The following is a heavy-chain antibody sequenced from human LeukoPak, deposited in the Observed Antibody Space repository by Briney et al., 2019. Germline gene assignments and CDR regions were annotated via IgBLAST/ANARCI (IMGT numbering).Heavy chain of an antibody. CDR2: INSKSDGGAT. CDR1: GFTFKHAW. Sequence: GGSLRLSCAASGFTFKHAWMSWVRQAPGKGLEWVGRINSKSDGGATDYAAPVKGRFTISRDDSKNTLSLQMNSLETEDTAVYYCVTEQQWLGWGRGTLVTAPS. J-gene: IGHJ4*02. V-gene: IGHV3-15*01. CDR3: VTEQQWLG. D-gene: IGHD6-19*01.